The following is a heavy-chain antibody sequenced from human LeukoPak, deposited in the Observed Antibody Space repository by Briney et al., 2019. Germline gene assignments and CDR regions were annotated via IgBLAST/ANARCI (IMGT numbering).Heavy chain of an antibody. Sequence: GGSLRLSCAASGFTFSSYPMSWVRQAPGKGLEWVSAISGSGGSTYYADSVKGRFTISRDNSKNTLYLQMNSLRAEDTAVYYCAKDEVLLWFGGKNGMDVWGQGTTVTVSS. D-gene: IGHD3-10*01. CDR3: AKDEVLLWFGGKNGMDV. J-gene: IGHJ6*02. CDR1: GFTFSSYP. CDR2: ISGSGGST. V-gene: IGHV3-23*01.